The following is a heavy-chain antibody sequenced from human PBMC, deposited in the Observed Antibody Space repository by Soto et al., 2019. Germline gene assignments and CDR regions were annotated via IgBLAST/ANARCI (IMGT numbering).Heavy chain of an antibody. CDR2: ISTYNGDT. D-gene: IGHD1-26*01. Sequence: VQLVQSGAEVKKPGASVKVSRKASGYTFSRSGISWVRQAPGQGLEWMGWISTYNGDTNYAQKVQGRVTMTTDTSTSTAFMELMSLRSDDTAVYYCARSGSVPYYYYGLDVWGQGTTVTVSS. CDR1: GYTFSRSG. CDR3: ARSGSVPYYYYGLDV. J-gene: IGHJ6*02. V-gene: IGHV1-18*01.